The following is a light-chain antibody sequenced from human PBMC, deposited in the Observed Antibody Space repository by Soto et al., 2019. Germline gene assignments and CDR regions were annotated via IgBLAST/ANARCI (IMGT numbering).Light chain of an antibody. J-gene: IGLJ1*01. V-gene: IGLV2-14*01. CDR1: SSDVGGYNY. CDR3: SSYTSSSTFV. Sequence: QSVRTQPASLSGSPGQSITISCTGTSSDVGGYNYVSWYQQHPGKAPKLMIYDVSNRPSGVSNRFSGSKSGNTASLTISGLQAEDEADYYCSSYTSSSTFVFGTGTKVTVL. CDR2: DVS.